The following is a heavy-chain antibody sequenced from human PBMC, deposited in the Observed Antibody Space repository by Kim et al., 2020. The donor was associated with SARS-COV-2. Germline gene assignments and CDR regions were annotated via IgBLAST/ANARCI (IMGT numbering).Heavy chain of an antibody. CDR2: ISGSGGST. V-gene: IGHV3-23*01. J-gene: IGHJ6*02. CDR1: GFTFSSYA. D-gene: IGHD6-6*01. CDR3: LFVSSYYYYYGMDV. Sequence: GGSLRLSCAASGFTFSSYAMSWVRQAPGKGLEWVSAISGSGGSTYYADSVKGRFTISRDNSKNTLYLQMNSLRAEDTAVYYCLFVSSYYYYYGMDVWGQGTTVTVSS.